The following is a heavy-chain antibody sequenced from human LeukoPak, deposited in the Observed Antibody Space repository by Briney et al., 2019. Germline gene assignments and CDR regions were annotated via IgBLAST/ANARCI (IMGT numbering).Heavy chain of an antibody. V-gene: IGHV3-30*02. Sequence: PGKSLRLSCAASGFTFSSYGMHWVRQAPGKGLEWVAFIRYDGSNKYYAGSVKGRFTISRDNSKNTLYLQMNSLRAEDTAVYYCAKDLDELELGYFDYWGQGTLVTVSS. D-gene: IGHD1-7*01. CDR3: AKDLDELELGYFDY. CDR1: GFTFSSYG. CDR2: IRYDGSNK. J-gene: IGHJ4*02.